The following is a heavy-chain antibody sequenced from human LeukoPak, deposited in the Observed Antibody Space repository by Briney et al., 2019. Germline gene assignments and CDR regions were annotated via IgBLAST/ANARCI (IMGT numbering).Heavy chain of an antibody. Sequence: ASETLSLTCAVSGYSVSSGYYWGWIRQPPGKGLEWIGSMYHSGSTYYNPSLQSRVTISVDTSKNQFSLKVTSVTAADTAVYYCARNSGYSYARPFDYWGQGTLVTASS. V-gene: IGHV4-38-2*01. J-gene: IGHJ4*02. D-gene: IGHD5-18*01. CDR2: MYHSGST. CDR1: GYSVSSGYY. CDR3: ARNSGYSYARPFDY.